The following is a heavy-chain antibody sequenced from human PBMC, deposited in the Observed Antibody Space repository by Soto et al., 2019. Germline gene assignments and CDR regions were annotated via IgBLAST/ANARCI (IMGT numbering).Heavy chain of an antibody. D-gene: IGHD2-8*02. CDR2: ISGYNGNT. CDR3: ATSGGHHFGMDV. V-gene: IGHV1-18*01. Sequence: ASVKVSCKASSFIFTSYGINWVRQAPGQGLEWMGWISGYNGNTKYGQKFQDRVTLTADTSTATAFMEVRSLRGDDSAVYYCATSGGHHFGMDVWGQGTRSPSP. J-gene: IGHJ6*02. CDR1: SFIFTSYG.